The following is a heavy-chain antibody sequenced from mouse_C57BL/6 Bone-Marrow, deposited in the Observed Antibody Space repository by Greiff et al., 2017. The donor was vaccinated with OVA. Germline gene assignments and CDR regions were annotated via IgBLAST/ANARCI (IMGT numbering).Heavy chain of an antibody. Sequence: VQLQQSGPELVKPGASVKISCKASGYAFSSSWMNWVKQRPGRGLEWIGRIYPGDGDTNYNGKFKGKAKLTADKSSSTAYMQLSSLTSEDSAVYFCAKLTGTGWGQGTTLTVSS. CDR2: IYPGDGDT. J-gene: IGHJ2*01. CDR1: GYAFSSSW. V-gene: IGHV1-82*01. D-gene: IGHD4-1*01. CDR3: AKLTGTG.